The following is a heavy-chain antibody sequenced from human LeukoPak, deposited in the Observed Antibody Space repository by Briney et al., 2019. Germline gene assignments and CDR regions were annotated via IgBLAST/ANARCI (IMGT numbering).Heavy chain of an antibody. Sequence: GGSLRLSCAASGFTFSTYTMYWVRHPPGEGLEWVSIIGSSGGGIHYADSVKGRFTISRDNSKNALYLQMNSLRVEDTAVYYCAIDPNWGTHSWGQGVLVTVSS. CDR2: IGSSGGGI. V-gene: IGHV3-23*01. D-gene: IGHD7-27*01. CDR1: GFTFSTYT. CDR3: AIDPNWGTHS. J-gene: IGHJ4*02.